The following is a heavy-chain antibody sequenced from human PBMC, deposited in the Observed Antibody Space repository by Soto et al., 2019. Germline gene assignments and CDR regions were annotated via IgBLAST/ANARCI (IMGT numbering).Heavy chain of an antibody. V-gene: IGHV3-15*01. CDR1: VFTFSNAW. CDR2: IKSKTDGGTT. Sequence: VGSLRLSCASSVFTFSNAWMSCVRHSPGKGLEWVGRIKSKTDGGTTGYAAPVKGRFTISRDDSKNTLYLQMNSLKTEDTAVYYCTTGYYDFWSGKYYYYYYGMEVWGQGTTVSVSS. CDR3: TTGYYDFWSGKYYYYYYGMEV. J-gene: IGHJ6*01. D-gene: IGHD3-3*01.